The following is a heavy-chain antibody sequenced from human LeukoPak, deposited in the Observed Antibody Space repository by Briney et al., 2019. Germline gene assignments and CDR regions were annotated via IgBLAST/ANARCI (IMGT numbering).Heavy chain of an antibody. CDR3: ARVGDYALKD. D-gene: IGHD3-16*01. J-gene: IGHJ4*02. CDR1: GGSISNYY. CDR2: FYNSGST. Sequence: SETLSLTCTVSGGSISNYYWSWIRQPAGKGLEWIGRFYNSGSTNCNPSLKSRVTMSVDTSKNQFSLKLSFVTAADTAVYYCARVGDYALKDWGQGALVTVSS. V-gene: IGHV4-4*07.